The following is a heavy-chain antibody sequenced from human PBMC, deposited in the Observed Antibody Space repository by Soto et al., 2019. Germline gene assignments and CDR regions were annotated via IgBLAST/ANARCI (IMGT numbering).Heavy chain of an antibody. CDR2: ISSTSATI. D-gene: IGHD7-27*01. J-gene: IGHJ2*01. V-gene: IGHV3-48*02. Sequence: PGGSLRLSCAASGFTFSSSSMNWVRQAPGKGLEWVSYISSTSATIYYADSVKGRLTISRDNAKNSLYLQMNSLRDEDTAVYYCARDNLGNWGAWYFDLWGRGTLVTVS. CDR1: GFTFSSSS. CDR3: ARDNLGNWGAWYFDL.